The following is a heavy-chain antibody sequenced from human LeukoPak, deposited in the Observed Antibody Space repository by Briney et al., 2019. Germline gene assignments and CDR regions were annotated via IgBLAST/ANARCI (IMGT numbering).Heavy chain of an antibody. CDR1: GGSISSSSYY. J-gene: IGHJ4*02. Sequence: PSETLSLTCTVSGGSISSSSYYWGWIRQPPWKGLEGIGSIYYSGSTYYNPYLKSRCTISVDTAKNQFSLKLSSVTAADTAVYYCARADRPVWRWPYYFDYWGQGTLVTVSS. CDR3: ARADRPVWRWPYYFDY. CDR2: IYYSGST. V-gene: IGHV4-39*07. D-gene: IGHD2-21*01.